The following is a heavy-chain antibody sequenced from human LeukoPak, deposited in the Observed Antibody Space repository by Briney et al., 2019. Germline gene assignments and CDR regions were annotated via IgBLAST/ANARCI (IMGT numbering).Heavy chain of an antibody. CDR1: GGSFSGYY. CDR2: INHSGST. Sequence: SETLSLTCAVYGGSFSGYYWSWIRQPPGKGLEWIGEINHSGSTNYNPSLKSRVTISVDTSKNQFSLKLSSVTAADTAVYYCATGFGYCSSTSCSNWFDPWGQGTLVTVSS. D-gene: IGHD2-2*01. J-gene: IGHJ5*02. CDR3: ATGFGYCSSTSCSNWFDP. V-gene: IGHV4-34*01.